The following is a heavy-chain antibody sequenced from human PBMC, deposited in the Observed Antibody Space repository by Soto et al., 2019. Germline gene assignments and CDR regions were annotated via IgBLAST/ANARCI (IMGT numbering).Heavy chain of an antibody. V-gene: IGHV3-64D*06. CDR2: ISSNGDST. J-gene: IGHJ5*02. Sequence: GSLRLSCSASGFTFSMFSMHWVRQAPGKGLEYVSGISSNGDSTYYADSVKGRFTISRDNSKNTLYLQMSSLRAVDTAVYYCVHPRSTVQIPPTWGQGTLVTVS. D-gene: IGHD4-17*01. CDR3: VHPRSTVQIPPT. CDR1: GFTFSMFS.